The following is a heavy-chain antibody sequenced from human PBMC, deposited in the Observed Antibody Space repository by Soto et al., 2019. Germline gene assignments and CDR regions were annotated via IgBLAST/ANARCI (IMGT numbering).Heavy chain of an antibody. J-gene: IGHJ5*02. V-gene: IGHV1-3*04. CDR1: GYTFTNYS. D-gene: IGHD2-2*01. Sequence: WASVKVSCKASGYTFTNYSMHWVRQAPGQRLEWMGWINTDNGKTRDSQRFQDRVTLTRDTSANTAYMELSSLTYEDTAVYYCARAGNCTSTTCFSGWLDPWGQGTLVTVSS. CDR3: ARAGNCTSTTCFSGWLDP. CDR2: INTDNGKT.